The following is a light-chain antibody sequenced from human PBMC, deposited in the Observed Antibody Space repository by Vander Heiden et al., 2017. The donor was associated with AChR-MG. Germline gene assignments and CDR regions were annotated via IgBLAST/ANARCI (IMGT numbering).Light chain of an antibody. Sequence: IVLTQSPGTLSLSPGERATLSCRASQSVNSSYLAWYQQKPGQAPRLLIYGASSRATGIPDRVSGSGSGTDFTLTISRLEPEDFAGYYGQQYRTFGQGTRVEIK. CDR3: QQYRT. CDR1: QSVNSSY. CDR2: GAS. V-gene: IGKV3-20*01. J-gene: IGKJ1*01.